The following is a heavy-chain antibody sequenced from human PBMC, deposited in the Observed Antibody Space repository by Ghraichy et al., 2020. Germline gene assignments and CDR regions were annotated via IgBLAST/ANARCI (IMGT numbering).Heavy chain of an antibody. V-gene: IGHV3-23*01. J-gene: IGHJ4*02. CDR3: VKLGSDYGDPIDY. Sequence: PGGSLRLSCAASGFTFSYYAMSWVRQAPGKGLEWASTISGSGGSTYSADSVKGRFSISRDNSKNILYLQMNGLRAEDTAVYYCVKLGSDYGDPIDYWGQGALVTVSS. CDR2: ISGSGGST. D-gene: IGHD4-17*01. CDR1: GFTFSYYA.